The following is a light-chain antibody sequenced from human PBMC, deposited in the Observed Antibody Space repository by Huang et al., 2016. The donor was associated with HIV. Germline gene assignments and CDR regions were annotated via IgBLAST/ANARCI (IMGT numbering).Light chain of an antibody. Sequence: IVMTQSPATLSVSPGERATLSCRASQSVNNNLAWYQQKPGQAPRLLIYGASTRDTGIPDRFRGSGSGTEFTLTISSLQFEDFAVYYCQQYDKWPPITFGQGTRLEIK. CDR3: QQYDKWPPIT. V-gene: IGKV3D-15*01. CDR1: QSVNNN. CDR2: GAS. J-gene: IGKJ5*01.